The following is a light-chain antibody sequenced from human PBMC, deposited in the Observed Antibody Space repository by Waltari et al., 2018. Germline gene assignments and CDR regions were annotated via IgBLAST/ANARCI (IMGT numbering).Light chain of an antibody. CDR2: STT. CDR3: LLYDGSDQV. V-gene: IGLV7-43*01. Sequence: QTVVTQEPSLTVSPGGAVTRTCASSAGAVTSGNYPNLIQQKPGQVPRSLIHSTTNRPSWTPARFSGSLLGGKAALTLSGVQPEDEAEYYCLLYDGSDQVFGGGTKLTVL. J-gene: IGLJ3*02. CDR1: AGAVTSGNY.